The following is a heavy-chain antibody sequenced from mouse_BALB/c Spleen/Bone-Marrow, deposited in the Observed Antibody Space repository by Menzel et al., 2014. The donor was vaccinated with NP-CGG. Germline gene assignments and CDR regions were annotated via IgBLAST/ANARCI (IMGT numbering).Heavy chain of an antibody. CDR3: ARHVGNPYAMDY. V-gene: IGHV5-12-2*01. CDR2: ISNGGGST. J-gene: IGHJ4*01. D-gene: IGHD3-1*01. CDR1: GFTFSSYT. Sequence: EVKVVESGGGLVQPGGSLKLSCAASGFTFSSYTMSWVRQTPEKRLEWVAYISNGGGSTYYPDTVKGRFTISRDNAKNTLYLQMSSLKSEDTAMYYCARHVGNPYAMDYWGQGTSVTVSS.